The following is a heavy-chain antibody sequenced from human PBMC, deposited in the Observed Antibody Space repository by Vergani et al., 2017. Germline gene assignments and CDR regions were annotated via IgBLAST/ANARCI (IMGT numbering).Heavy chain of an antibody. D-gene: IGHD1-7*01. J-gene: IGHJ3*02. CDR2: IIPIFGTA. CDR3: ARDRGTVSPHADAFDI. V-gene: IGHV1-69*14. Sequence: QVQLVQSGAEVKKPGSSVKVSCKASGGTFSSYAISWVRQAPGQGLEWMGRIIPIFGTANYAQKFQGRVTITADKSTSTAYMELSSLGSEDTAVYYCARDRGTVSPHADAFDIWGQGTMVTVSS. CDR1: GGTFSSYA.